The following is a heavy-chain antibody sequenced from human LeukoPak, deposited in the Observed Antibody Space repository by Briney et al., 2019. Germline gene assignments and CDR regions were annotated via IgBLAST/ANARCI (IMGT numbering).Heavy chain of an antibody. V-gene: IGHV4-61*02. CDR1: GGSISSGSYY. J-gene: IGHJ5*02. Sequence: SETLSLTCTVSGGSISSGSYYWSWIRQPAGKGLEWIGRIYTSGSTNYNPSLKSRVTISVDTSKNQFSLKLSSVTAADTAVYYCARSPWELLSVGSDDWFDPWGQGTLVTVSS. CDR3: ARSPWELLSVGSDDWFDP. CDR2: IYTSGST. D-gene: IGHD1-26*01.